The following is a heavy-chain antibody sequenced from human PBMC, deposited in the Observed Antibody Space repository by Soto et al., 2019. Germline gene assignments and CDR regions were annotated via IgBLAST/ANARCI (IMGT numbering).Heavy chain of an antibody. V-gene: IGHV1-69*01. CDR1: GGTFSSYA. CDR2: IMPKFGVE. CDR3: ARGAGGMDV. D-gene: IGHD3-10*01. Sequence: QVQLVQSGAEVKKPGSSVKVSCKASGGTFSSYAITWVRQAPGQGLEWMGGIMPKFGVENHAQKFQGRVTITADESTSTAYMEPSSLRSEDTAVYYCARGAGGMDVWGQGTTVTVSS. J-gene: IGHJ6*02.